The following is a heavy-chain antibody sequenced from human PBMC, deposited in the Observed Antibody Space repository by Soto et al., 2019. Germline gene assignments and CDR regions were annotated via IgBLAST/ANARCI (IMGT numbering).Heavy chain of an antibody. Sequence: QVQLVQSGAEVKKPGSSVKVSCKASGGTFSSPTISWVRQAPGQGLEWMGGVSPIFGTTYYAQKFQGRITITADATSGTADMELSSMKSEDTAVYYCAGGGSAGGWFFDVWGRGTLVTVSS. CDR2: VSPIFGTT. CDR3: AGGGSAGGWFFDV. D-gene: IGHD1-26*01. J-gene: IGHJ2*01. V-gene: IGHV1-69*01. CDR1: GGTFSSPT.